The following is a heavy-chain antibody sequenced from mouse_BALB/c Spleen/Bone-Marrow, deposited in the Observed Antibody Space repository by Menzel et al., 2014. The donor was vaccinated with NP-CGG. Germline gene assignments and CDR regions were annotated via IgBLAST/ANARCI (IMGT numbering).Heavy chain of an antibody. CDR3: ARKGAMITHYYAMDY. J-gene: IGHJ4*01. CDR1: GFTFSSFG. D-gene: IGHD2-4*01. Sequence: VQGVESGGGLVQPGGSRKLSCAASGFTFSSFGMHWVRQAPEKGLEWVAYISNGSSPIYYADTVKGRFTISRDNPKNTLFLQMTSLRAEDTAMYYCARKGAMITHYYAMDYWGQGTSVTVSS. V-gene: IGHV5-17*02. CDR2: ISNGSSPI.